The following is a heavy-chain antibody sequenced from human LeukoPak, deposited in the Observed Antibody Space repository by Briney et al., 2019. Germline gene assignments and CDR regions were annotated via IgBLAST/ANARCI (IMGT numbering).Heavy chain of an antibody. D-gene: IGHD4-17*01. CDR1: GFTVSSNY. V-gene: IGHV3-66*01. CDR3: ARGFTHDYGDYFDY. CDR2: IYSDSGGST. J-gene: IGHJ4*02. Sequence: GGSLRLSCAASGFTVSSNYMSWVRQAPGKGLEWVSVIYSDSGGSTYYADSVKGRFTMSRDNSKNTLYLHMNSPRAEDTAVYYCARGFTHDYGDYFDYWGQGTLVTVSS.